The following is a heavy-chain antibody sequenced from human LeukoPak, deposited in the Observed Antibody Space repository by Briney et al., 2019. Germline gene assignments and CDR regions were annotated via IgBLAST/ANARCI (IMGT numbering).Heavy chain of an antibody. CDR1: GGSISSNSYY. CDR3: ARPAYRGSYYDAFDI. J-gene: IGHJ3*02. V-gene: IGHV4-39*01. D-gene: IGHD1-26*01. CDR2: IYYSGST. Sequence: SETLSLTCTVSGGSISSNSYYWGWIRQSPGKGLEWIGSIYYSGSTYYNPSLKSRVTISVDTSKNKFSLKLNSVTAADTAVYYCARPAYRGSYYDAFDIWGQGTMVTVSS.